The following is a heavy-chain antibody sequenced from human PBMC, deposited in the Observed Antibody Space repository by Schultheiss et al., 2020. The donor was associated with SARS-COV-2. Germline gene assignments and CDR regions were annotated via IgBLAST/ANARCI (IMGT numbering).Heavy chain of an antibody. Sequence: SETLSLTCAVSGYSISSGYYWGWIRQPPGKGLEWIGEINHSGSTNYNPSLKSRVTISLDTSKNQFSLKLSSVTAADTAVYYCARGCSSTSCPYYYGMDVWGQGTTVTVSS. V-gene: IGHV4-38-2*01. D-gene: IGHD2-2*01. CDR1: GYSISSGYY. CDR3: ARGCSSTSCPYYYGMDV. J-gene: IGHJ6*02. CDR2: INHSGST.